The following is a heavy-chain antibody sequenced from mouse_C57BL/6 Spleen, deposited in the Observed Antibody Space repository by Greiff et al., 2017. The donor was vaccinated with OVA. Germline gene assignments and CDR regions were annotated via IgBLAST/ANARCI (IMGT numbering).Heavy chain of an antibody. D-gene: IGHD2-12*01. CDR3: AREYDGYAMDY. Sequence: QVQLQQSGAELARPGASVKLSCKASGYTFTSYGISWVKQRTGQGLEWIGEIYPRSGNTYYNEKFKGKATLTADKSSSTAYMELRSLTSEVSAVYFCAREYDGYAMDYWGQGTSVTVSS. CDR1: GYTFTSYG. CDR2: IYPRSGNT. J-gene: IGHJ4*01. V-gene: IGHV1-81*01.